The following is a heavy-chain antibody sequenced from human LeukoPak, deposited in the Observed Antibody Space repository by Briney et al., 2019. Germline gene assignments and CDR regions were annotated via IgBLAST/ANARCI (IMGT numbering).Heavy chain of an antibody. Sequence: ASVTVSCKASGYTFTSYGFSWLRQAPGQGLEWMGWISAYNGNTNYAQKLQGRVTLTTDTSTSTAYMELRSLRSDDTAVYYCARGEMATTYYYYYGMDVWGQGTTVTVSS. CDR3: ARGEMATTYYYYYGMDV. J-gene: IGHJ6*02. CDR1: GYTFTSYG. D-gene: IGHD5-24*01. V-gene: IGHV1-18*01. CDR2: ISAYNGNT.